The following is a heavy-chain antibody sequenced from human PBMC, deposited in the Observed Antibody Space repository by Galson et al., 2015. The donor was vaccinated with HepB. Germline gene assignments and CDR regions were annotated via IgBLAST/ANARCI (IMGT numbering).Heavy chain of an antibody. CDR3: ARDQGHGQPLLRLDY. CDR1: GFTFSSYA. V-gene: IGHV3-30*04. Sequence: SLRLSCAASGFTFSSYAMHWVRQAPGKGLEWVAVISYDGSNKYYADSVKGRFTISRDNSKNTLYLQMNSLRAEDTAVYYCARDQGHGQPLLRLDYWGQGTLVTVSS. CDR2: ISYDGSNK. J-gene: IGHJ4*02. D-gene: IGHD2-2*01.